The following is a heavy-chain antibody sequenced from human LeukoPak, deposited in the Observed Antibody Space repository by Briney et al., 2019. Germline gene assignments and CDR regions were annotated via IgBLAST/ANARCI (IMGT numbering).Heavy chain of an antibody. Sequence: GGSLRLSCAASGFTFSSYAMHWVRQAPGKGLEWVAVISYDGSNKYYADSVKGRFTISRDNSKNTLYLQMNSLRAEDTGVYYCARGRCGTTSCYGYNWFDPWGQGTLVTVSS. CDR3: ARGRCGTTSCYGYNWFDP. V-gene: IGHV3-30-3*01. CDR1: GFTFSSYA. D-gene: IGHD2-2*01. CDR2: ISYDGSNK. J-gene: IGHJ5*02.